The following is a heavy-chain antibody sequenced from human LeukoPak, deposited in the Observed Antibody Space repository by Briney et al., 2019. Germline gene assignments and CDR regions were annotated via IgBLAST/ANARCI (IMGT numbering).Heavy chain of an antibody. V-gene: IGHV1-24*01. CDR3: ATYHPDTAMLAGMDV. J-gene: IGHJ6*04. CDR1: GYTLTELS. D-gene: IGHD5-18*01. CDR2: FDPEDGET. Sequence: ASVKLSCKVSGYTLTELSMHWVRQAPGKGLEWMGGFDPEDGETIYAQKFQGRVTMTEDTSTDTAYMELSSLRSEDTAVYYCATYHPDTAMLAGMDVWGKGTTATVSA.